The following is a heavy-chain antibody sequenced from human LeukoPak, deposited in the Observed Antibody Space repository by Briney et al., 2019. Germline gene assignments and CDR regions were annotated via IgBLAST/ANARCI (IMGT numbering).Heavy chain of an antibody. V-gene: IGHV4-34*01. D-gene: IGHD4-23*01. J-gene: IGHJ4*02. Sequence: SETLSLTCAVYGGSFSGYYWSWIRQPPGKGLEWIGEINHSGSTNYNPSLKSRVTISVDTSKNQFSLKLSSVTAADTAVYYCASWPTAVTPTNFDYWGQGTLVTVSS. CDR2: INHSGST. CDR3: ASWPTAVTPTNFDY. CDR1: GGSFSGYY.